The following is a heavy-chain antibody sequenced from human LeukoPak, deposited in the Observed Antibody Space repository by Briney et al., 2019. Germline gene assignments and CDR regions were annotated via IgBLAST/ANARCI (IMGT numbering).Heavy chain of an antibody. CDR1: GYTFTGYY. V-gene: IGHV1-2*06. J-gene: IGHJ4*02. CDR3: ARDRASKYGGYADY. D-gene: IGHD5-12*01. CDR2: INPNSGGT. Sequence: GASVKVSCKASGYTFTGYYMHWVRQAPGQGLEWMGRINPNSGGTNYAQKFQGRVTMTRDTSISTAYMELSRLRSDDTAVYYCARDRASKYGGYADYWGQGTLVTVSS.